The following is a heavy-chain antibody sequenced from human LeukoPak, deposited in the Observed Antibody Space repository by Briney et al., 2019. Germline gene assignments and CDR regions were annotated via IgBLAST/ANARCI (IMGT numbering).Heavy chain of an antibody. V-gene: IGHV3-30*18. J-gene: IGHJ4*02. CDR3: AKDRSSSWSFDY. CDR2: ISYDGSNI. CDR1: GFTFRSYG. D-gene: IGHD6-13*01. Sequence: PGWSLRLSCAASGFTFRSYGMHWVRQAPGKGLEWAAVISYDGSNIYYADSVRGRFTISRDNSKNTLYLQMNSLRAEDTAVYYCAKDRSSSWSFDYWGQGTLVTVSS.